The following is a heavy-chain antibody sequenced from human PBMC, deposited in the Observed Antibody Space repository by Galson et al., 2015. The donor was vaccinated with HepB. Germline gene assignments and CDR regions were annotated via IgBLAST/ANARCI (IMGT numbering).Heavy chain of an antibody. J-gene: IGHJ4*02. CDR3: AAVPSGYYYDYYFDY. D-gene: IGHD3-22*01. CDR2: IIPIFGTA. V-gene: IGHV1-69*13. CDR1: GGTFSSYA. Sequence: SVKVSCKASGGTFSSYAISWVRQAPGQGLEWMGGIIPIFGTANYAQKFQGRVTITADESTSTAYKELSSLRSEDTAVYYCAAVPSGYYYDYYFDYWGQGTLVTVSS.